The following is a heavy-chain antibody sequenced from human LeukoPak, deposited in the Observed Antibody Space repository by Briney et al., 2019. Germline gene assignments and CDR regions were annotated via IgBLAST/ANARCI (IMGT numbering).Heavy chain of an antibody. J-gene: IGHJ3*02. Sequence: GGSLRLSCAASGFTFSNYAMNWVRQAPGKGLEWVSGTSGSGGSTYYADSVKGRFTISRDNSKNTLYLQMNSLRAEDTAVYYCARDLKPPLGYCSGGSCYSHDAFDIWGQGTMVTVSS. CDR2: TSGSGGST. D-gene: IGHD2-15*01. CDR3: ARDLKPPLGYCSGGSCYSHDAFDI. V-gene: IGHV3-23*01. CDR1: GFTFSNYA.